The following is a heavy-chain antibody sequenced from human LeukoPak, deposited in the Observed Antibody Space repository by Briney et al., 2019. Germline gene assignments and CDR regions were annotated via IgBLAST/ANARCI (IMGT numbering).Heavy chain of an antibody. Sequence: SETLSLTCAVSGWSFSSYYWNWLRQPPGKGLEWIGEINHSGRTNYNPSLKSRVTISVDTSKNQFSLELTSVTAADTAVYYCTRVRSLGQQLDPLDLYYWGEGTLVTVSS. V-gene: IGHV4-34*01. D-gene: IGHD6-13*01. CDR2: INHSGRT. CDR3: TRVRSLGQQLDPLDLYY. J-gene: IGHJ4*02. CDR1: GWSFSSYY.